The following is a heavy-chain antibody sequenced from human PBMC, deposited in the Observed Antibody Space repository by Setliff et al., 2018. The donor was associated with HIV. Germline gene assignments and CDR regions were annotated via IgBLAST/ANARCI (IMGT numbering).Heavy chain of an antibody. CDR3: ARGNMVRGVVIRDYFDY. Sequence: GGSLRLSCAASGFTFSSYSLNWVRQAPGKGLEWVSSISSGSSYTYYTDSVKGRFTISRDNAKSSLYLQMNSLRAEDTAVYYCARGNMVRGVVIRDYFDYWGQGTLVTVSS. CDR2: ISSGSSYT. V-gene: IGHV3-21*01. J-gene: IGHJ4*02. D-gene: IGHD3-10*01. CDR1: GFTFSSYS.